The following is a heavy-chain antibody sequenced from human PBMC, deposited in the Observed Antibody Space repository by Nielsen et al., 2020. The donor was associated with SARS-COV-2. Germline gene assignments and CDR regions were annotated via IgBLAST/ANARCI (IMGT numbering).Heavy chain of an antibody. D-gene: IGHD3-9*01. V-gene: IGHV5-10-1*01. Sequence: GESLKISCKGSGYSFTSYWISWVRQMPGKGLEWMGRIDPSDSYTNYSPSFQGHVTISADKSISTAYLQWSSLKASDTAMYYCARRSLGDYDILTGYSPRKYYYYYGMDVWGQGTTVTVSS. CDR1: GYSFTSYW. CDR3: ARRSLGDYDILTGYSPRKYYYYYGMDV. J-gene: IGHJ6*02. CDR2: IDPSDSYT.